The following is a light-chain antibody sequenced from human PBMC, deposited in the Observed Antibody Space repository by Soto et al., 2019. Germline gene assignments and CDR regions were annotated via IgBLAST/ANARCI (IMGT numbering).Light chain of an antibody. Sequence: EIVLTQPPGPLSVSPGDRVTLSCRASQTVNNNYLAWYQQKPGQAPRLLIYGASTPATGTPARFSGSGSGTHFTHTVSRLEPEDFAVYYCQQYGGSAPWTFGPGTKVDMK. CDR1: QTVNNNY. CDR3: QQYGGSAPWT. V-gene: IGKV3-20*01. J-gene: IGKJ1*01. CDR2: GAS.